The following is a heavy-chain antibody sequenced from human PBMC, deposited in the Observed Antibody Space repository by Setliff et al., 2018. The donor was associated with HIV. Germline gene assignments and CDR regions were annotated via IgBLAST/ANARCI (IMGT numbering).Heavy chain of an antibody. V-gene: IGHV3-30*14. Sequence: GGSLRLSCSVSGFTFSRHAMHWVRQAPGKGLEWVTVISYDGKYKFYADSVKGRFTLSRDNSKNTLYLQMNSLRGDDTAVYHCARCRGWYGACAFDIWGQGTMVTVSS. J-gene: IGHJ3*02. CDR3: ARCRGWYGACAFDI. CDR1: GFTFSRHA. CDR2: ISYDGKYK. D-gene: IGHD6-19*01.